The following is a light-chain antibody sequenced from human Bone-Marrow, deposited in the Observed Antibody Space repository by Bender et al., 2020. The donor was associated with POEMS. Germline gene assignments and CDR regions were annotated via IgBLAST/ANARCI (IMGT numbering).Light chain of an antibody. J-gene: IGLJ3*02. Sequence: QSALTQPASVSGSPGQSITISCTGISSDIGGYNYVSWYQQHPGKAPKPMIYDVNDRPSGVSNRFSGSKSGNTASLTISGLQAEDEADYYCSSYTSSSTWVFGGGTKVSVL. CDR1: SSDIGGYNY. V-gene: IGLV2-14*03. CDR2: DVN. CDR3: SSYTSSSTWV.